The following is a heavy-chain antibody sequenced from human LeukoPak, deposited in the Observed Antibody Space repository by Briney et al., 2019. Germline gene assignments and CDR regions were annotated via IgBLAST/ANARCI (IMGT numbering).Heavy chain of an antibody. CDR1: GYTFIVYY. D-gene: IGHD4-17*01. J-gene: IGHJ4*02. CDR2: INPNSGGT. Sequence: GASVTVSCKASGYTFIVYYIHWVRQAPGQGLEWMGWINPNSGGTSYAQKFLGRVTMTRDTSISTAYMELSRLRSDDTAVYYCATLYGDYVASDYWGQGTLVTVSS. V-gene: IGHV1-2*02. CDR3: ATLYGDYVASDY.